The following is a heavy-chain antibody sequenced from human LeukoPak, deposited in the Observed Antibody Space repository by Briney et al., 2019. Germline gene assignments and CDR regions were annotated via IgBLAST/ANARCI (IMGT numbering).Heavy chain of an antibody. J-gene: IGHJ4*02. D-gene: IGHD3-10*01. Sequence: GGSLRLSCGASGFNLSRNGMHWVRQAPGKGLEWVAFIRYYGTKKFYGDSVRGRFTISRDNSKNTVYLQMNSLRDDDTAVYYCARDFDDVNGDYYYIPDYWGQGILVTVSS. CDR1: GFNLSRNG. CDR3: ARDFDDVNGDYYYIPDY. CDR2: IRYYGTKK. V-gene: IGHV3-30*02.